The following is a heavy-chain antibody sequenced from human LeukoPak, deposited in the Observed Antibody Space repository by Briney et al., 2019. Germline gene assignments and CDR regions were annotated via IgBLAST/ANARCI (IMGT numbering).Heavy chain of an antibody. CDR1: GFTFSSYG. D-gene: IGHD7-27*01. Sequence: AGGSLRLSCAASGFTFSSYGMGWVRQPPGKGLEWIGEINRSGSTNYNPSLKSRVTISVDTSKNQFSLKLSSVTAADTAVYYCAKAQLLRHELGNFYFDYWGQGTLVTVSS. J-gene: IGHJ4*02. CDR3: AKAQLLRHELGNFYFDY. V-gene: IGHV4-34*01. CDR2: INRSGST.